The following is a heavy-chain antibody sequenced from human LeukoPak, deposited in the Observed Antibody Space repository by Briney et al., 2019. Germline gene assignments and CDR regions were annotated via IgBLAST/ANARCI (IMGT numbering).Heavy chain of an antibody. J-gene: IGHJ4*02. V-gene: IGHV1-69*05. CDR3: ASAILDGYNDMYFDY. Sequence: SVKVSCXASGGTFSSYAISWVRQAPGQGLEWMGRIIPIFGTANYAQKFQGRVTITTDESTSTAYMELSSLRSEDTAVYYCASAILDGYNDMYFDYWGQGTLVTVSS. CDR1: GGTFSSYA. CDR2: IIPIFGTA. D-gene: IGHD5-24*01.